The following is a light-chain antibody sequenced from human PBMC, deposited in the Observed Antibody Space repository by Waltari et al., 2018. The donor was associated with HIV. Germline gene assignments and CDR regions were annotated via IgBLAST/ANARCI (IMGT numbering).Light chain of an antibody. CDR1: SSDVGDHNS. J-gene: IGLJ1*01. CDR3: SSYSRSNTLV. V-gene: IGLV2-14*03. Sequence: QSALTQPASVSGSPGQSITLSCTGTSSDVGDHNSVSWYQQHPGKAPTLMIYAVNDRPSGISDRFSASKSGNTASLTISGLRAEDEADYYCSSYSRSNTLVFGSGTKVTVL. CDR2: AVN.